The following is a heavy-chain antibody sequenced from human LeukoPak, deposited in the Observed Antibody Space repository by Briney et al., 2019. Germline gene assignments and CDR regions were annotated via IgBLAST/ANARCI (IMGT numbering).Heavy chain of an antibody. CDR2: ISSDDTTI. V-gene: IGHV3-48*02. CDR1: GFTFSSYS. D-gene: IGHD1-26*01. Sequence: GGSLRLSCVASGFTFSSYSMNWVRQPPGKGPEWVSYISSDDTTIYYADSVKGRFTISRDNAKNSLYLQMISLRDEDTAVYYCARDMWAPKWYFDLWGRGTLVTVSS. J-gene: IGHJ2*01. CDR3: ARDMWAPKWYFDL.